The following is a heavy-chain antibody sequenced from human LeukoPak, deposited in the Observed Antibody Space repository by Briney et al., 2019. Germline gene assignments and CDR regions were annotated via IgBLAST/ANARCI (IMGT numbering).Heavy chain of an antibody. J-gene: IGHJ3*02. V-gene: IGHV3-9*01. CDR3: AKGSVTPREGAFDI. D-gene: IGHD4-17*01. CDR2: ISWNSGSI. Sequence: GGSLRLSCAASGFTFDDYAMHWVRQAPGKGLEWVSGISWNSGSIGYADSVKGRFTISRDNAKNSLYLQMNSLRAEDTALYYCAKGSVTPREGAFDIWGQGTMVTVSS. CDR1: GFTFDDYA.